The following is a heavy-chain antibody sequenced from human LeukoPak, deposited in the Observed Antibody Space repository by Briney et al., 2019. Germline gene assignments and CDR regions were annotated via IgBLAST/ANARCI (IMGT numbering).Heavy chain of an antibody. CDR2: IHYSGST. CDR3: ARDGCSGPSCHGNWFDP. D-gene: IGHD2-2*01. Sequence: SETLSLTCTVSGGSISSGTYFWSWIRQHPGKGLEWIGYIHYSGSTYNNPSLKSRVTISVDTSKNQFSLKLSSVTAADTAVYYCARDGCSGPSCHGNWFDPRGQGTLVTVSS. V-gene: IGHV4-31*03. J-gene: IGHJ5*02. CDR1: GGSISSGTYF.